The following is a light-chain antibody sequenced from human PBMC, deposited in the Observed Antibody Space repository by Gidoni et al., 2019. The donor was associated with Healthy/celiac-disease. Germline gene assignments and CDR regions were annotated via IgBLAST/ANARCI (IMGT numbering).Light chain of an antibody. V-gene: IGKV1-5*03. CDR3: QQYNSDWT. CDR1: QSSSSW. J-gene: IGKJ1*01. Sequence: DIQITHSPSTLSASVGDRVTITCLASQSSSSWLAWYQQKPGKAPKLLIYKASSLESGVPSRFSGSGAGTEFTITISSLQPDDFATYYCQQYNSDWTFGQGTKVEIK. CDR2: KAS.